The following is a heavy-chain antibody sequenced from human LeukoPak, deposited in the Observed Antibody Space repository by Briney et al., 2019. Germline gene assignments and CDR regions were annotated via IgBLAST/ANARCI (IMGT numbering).Heavy chain of an antibody. CDR3: ARGYQLPYYYYYYMDV. V-gene: IGHV1-2*02. D-gene: IGHD2-2*01. CDR1: GYTFINHD. Sequence: GASVKVSCKGYGYTFINHDIDWVRQAAGQGLEWMGWINPNSGGTNYAQKFQGRVTMTRDTSISTAYMELSRLRSDDTAVYYCARGYQLPYYYYYYMDVWGKGTTVTVSS. J-gene: IGHJ6*03. CDR2: INPNSGGT.